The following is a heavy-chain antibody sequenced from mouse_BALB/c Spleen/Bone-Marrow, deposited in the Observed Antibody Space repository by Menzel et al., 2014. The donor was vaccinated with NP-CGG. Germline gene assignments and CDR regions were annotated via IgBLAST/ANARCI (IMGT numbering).Heavy chain of an antibody. J-gene: IGHJ4*01. V-gene: IGHV2-9*02. D-gene: IGHD1-1*01. CDR1: GFSLTSYG. CDR3: ARDYYGSLYAMDY. CDR2: IWAGGST. Sequence: QVQLKESGPGLVAPSQSLSITCTVSGFSLTSYGVHWVRQPPGKGLEWLGVIWAGGSTNYNSALMSRLSISKDNSKSQVFLKMNSLQIDDTAMYYCARDYYGSLYAMDYWGQGTSVTVSS.